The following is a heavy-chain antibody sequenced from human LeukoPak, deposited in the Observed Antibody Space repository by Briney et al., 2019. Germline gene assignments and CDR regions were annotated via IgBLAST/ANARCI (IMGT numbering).Heavy chain of an antibody. V-gene: IGHV3-21*01. D-gene: IGHD2-15*01. CDR1: GFTFSSYS. J-gene: IGHJ3*02. CDR3: ARDCGDSGGSCYLSFDI. CDR2: ISSSSSYI. Sequence: GGSLRLSCAASGFTFSSYSMNWVRQAPGKGLEWVSSISSSSSYIYYADSVKGRFTISRDNAKNSLYLQMNSLRAEDTAVYYCARDCGDSGGSCYLSFDIWGQGTMVTVSS.